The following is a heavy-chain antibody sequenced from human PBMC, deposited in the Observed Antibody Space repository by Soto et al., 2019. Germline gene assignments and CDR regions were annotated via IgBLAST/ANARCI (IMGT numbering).Heavy chain of an antibody. Sequence: SQTLSLTCAISGDSVSSNSAAWSWIRQSPSRGLEWLGRTYYRSKWYNDYAVSVKSRITINPDTSKNQFSLQLNSVTPEDTAVYYCARTGGGSSTSCYGCYYYYGMDVWGQGTTVTVSS. CDR3: ARTGGGSSTSCYGCYYYYGMDV. J-gene: IGHJ6*02. V-gene: IGHV6-1*01. CDR2: TYYRSKWYN. D-gene: IGHD2-2*01. CDR1: GDSVSSNSAA.